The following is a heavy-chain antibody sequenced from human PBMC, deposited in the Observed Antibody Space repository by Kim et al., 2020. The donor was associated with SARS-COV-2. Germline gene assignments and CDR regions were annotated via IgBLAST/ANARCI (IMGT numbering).Heavy chain of an antibody. Sequence: ASVKVSCKASGYTFTSYGISWVRQAPGQGLEWMGWISAYNGNTNYAQKLQGRVTMTTDTSTSTAYMELRSLRSDDTAVYYCARVFSIQLWPSGMDVWGQGTTVTVSS. V-gene: IGHV1-18*01. J-gene: IGHJ6*02. CDR2: ISAYNGNT. D-gene: IGHD5-18*01. CDR3: ARVFSIQLWPSGMDV. CDR1: GYTFTSYG.